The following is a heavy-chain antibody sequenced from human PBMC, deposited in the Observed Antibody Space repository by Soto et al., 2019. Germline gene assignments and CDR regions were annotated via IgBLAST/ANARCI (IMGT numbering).Heavy chain of an antibody. J-gene: IGHJ3*02. D-gene: IGHD6-6*01. CDR1: GFTVSSNY. CDR3: ARAGIAARVHAFDI. CDR2: IYSGGST. Sequence: PGGSLRLSCAASGFTVSSNYMGWVRQAPGKGLEWVSVIYSGGSTYYADSVKGRFTISRDNSKNTLYLQMNSLRAEDTAVYYCARAGIAARVHAFDIWGQGTMVTVSS. V-gene: IGHV3-53*01.